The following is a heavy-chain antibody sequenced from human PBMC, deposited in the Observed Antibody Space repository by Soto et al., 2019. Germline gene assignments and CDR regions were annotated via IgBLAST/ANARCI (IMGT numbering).Heavy chain of an antibody. CDR2: ISSSSGTI. Sequence: GGSLRLSCAASGFTFRNYAMNWVRQAPGKGLEWVSYISSSSGTIYYADSVKGRFTISRDNAKNSVSLQMNSLRDEDTAMYYCAREVDSSPYYYYGMDVWGQGTTVTVSS. D-gene: IGHD6-13*01. CDR3: AREVDSSPYYYYGMDV. J-gene: IGHJ6*02. V-gene: IGHV3-48*02. CDR1: GFTFRNYA.